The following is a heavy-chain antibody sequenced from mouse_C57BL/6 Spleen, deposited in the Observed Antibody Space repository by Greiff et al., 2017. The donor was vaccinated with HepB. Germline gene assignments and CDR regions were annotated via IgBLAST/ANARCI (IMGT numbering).Heavy chain of an antibody. CDR3: ARDRLLGFAY. V-gene: IGHV3-6*01. CDR2: ISYDGSN. Sequence: EVQRVESGPGLVKPSQSLSLTCSVTGYSITSGYYWNWIRQFPGNKLEWMGYISYDGSNNYNPSLKNRISITRDTSKNQFFLKLNSVTTEDTATYYCARDRLLGFAYWGQGTLVTVSA. CDR1: GYSITSGYY. D-gene: IGHD2-10*01. J-gene: IGHJ3*01.